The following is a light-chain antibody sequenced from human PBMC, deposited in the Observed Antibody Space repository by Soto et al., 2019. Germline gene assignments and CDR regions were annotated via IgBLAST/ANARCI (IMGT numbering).Light chain of an antibody. V-gene: IGLV1-40*01. CDR2: NSD. CDR1: NSNIGAGYE. J-gene: IGLJ1*01. Sequence: QSVLTQPPSVSGAPGQRVTISCTGSNSNIGAGYEVHWYQQLLGTAPKLLIYNSDVRPSGVPDRFSGSKSGTSASLAITGLQAEDEADYYCQSYDSSLGEVFGTGTKLTVL. CDR3: QSYDSSLGEV.